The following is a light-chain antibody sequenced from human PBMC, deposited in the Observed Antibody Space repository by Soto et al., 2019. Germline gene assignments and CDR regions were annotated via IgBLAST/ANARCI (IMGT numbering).Light chain of an antibody. J-gene: IGKJ4*01. Sequence: DIVMTQSPDSLAVSLGERATINCKSSQSVLYSSNNKNYLAWYQQKPGQPPKLLIYWASVRDSGVTERFSGSGSGTDFTLTINNVQVEDVAIYFCQQFYSNPPTFGGGTKVDIK. CDR1: QSVLYSSNNKNY. CDR2: WAS. CDR3: QQFYSNPPT. V-gene: IGKV4-1*01.